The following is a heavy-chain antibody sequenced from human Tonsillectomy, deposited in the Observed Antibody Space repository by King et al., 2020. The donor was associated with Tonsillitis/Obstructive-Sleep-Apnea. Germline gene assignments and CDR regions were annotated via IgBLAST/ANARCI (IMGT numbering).Heavy chain of an antibody. CDR2: IIPIFGTA. J-gene: IGHJ3*02. D-gene: IGHD2-15*01. Sequence: QLVQSGAEVKKPGSSVKVSCKASGGTFSSYAISWVRQAPGQGLEWMGGIIPIFGTANSAQKFQGRVTITADESTRTAYMELSSLRSEDTAVYYCARGLDCSGGSCYSFDIWGQGTMVTVSS. CDR1: GGTFSSYA. V-gene: IGHV1-69*12. CDR3: ARGLDCSGGSCYSFDI.